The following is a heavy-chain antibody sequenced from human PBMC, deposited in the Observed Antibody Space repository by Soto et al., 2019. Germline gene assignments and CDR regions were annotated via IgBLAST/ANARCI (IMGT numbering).Heavy chain of an antibody. CDR3: ARDDEYDDNGLDY. D-gene: IGHD1-1*01. CDR2: IVNHGGWK. J-gene: IGHJ4*02. V-gene: IGHV3-33*01. Sequence: QVQLVESGGGVVQPGTSLRLSCAASGFSFSSYGMHWVRQAPGKGLEWVAVIVNHGGWKDYADSVRGRFTISRDNSRDTLFLEMNSLRVDDTPIYYCARDDEYDDNGLDYWGQGSLVTVSS. CDR1: GFSFSSYG.